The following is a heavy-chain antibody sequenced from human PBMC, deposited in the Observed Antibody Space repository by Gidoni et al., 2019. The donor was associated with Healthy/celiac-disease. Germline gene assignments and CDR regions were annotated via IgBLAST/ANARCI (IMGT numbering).Heavy chain of an antibody. V-gene: IGHV4-59*08. CDR2: IYYSGST. CDR3: ARSPRPPYYYDSSGYWFGMDV. J-gene: IGHJ6*02. CDR1: GGSISRYY. D-gene: IGHD3-22*01. Sequence: QVQLQESGPGLVKPSETLSLTCTVSGGSISRYYWSWIRQPPGKGLEWIGYIYYSGSTNYNPSLKSRVTISVDTSKNQFSLKRSSVTAADTAVYYCARSPRPPYYYDSSGYWFGMDVWGQGTTVTVSS.